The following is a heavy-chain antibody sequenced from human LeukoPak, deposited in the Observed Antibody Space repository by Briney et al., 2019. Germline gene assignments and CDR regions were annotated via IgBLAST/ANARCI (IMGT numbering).Heavy chain of an antibody. CDR3: GSQVETFYMDV. Sequence: GGSLRLSCAASGFSVSDSDMSWIRQAPGKGLEWISYIIESGGSTYYADSVTGRFTISRDNAKNSLYLQMDSLRDEDTVVYYCGSQVETFYMDVWGKGTTVTVSS. CDR2: IIESGGST. J-gene: IGHJ6*03. V-gene: IGHV3-11*04. CDR1: GFSVSDSD. D-gene: IGHD5-24*01.